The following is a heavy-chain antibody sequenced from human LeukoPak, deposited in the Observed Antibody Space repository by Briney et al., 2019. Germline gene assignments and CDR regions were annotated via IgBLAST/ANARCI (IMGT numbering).Heavy chain of an antibody. CDR3: AKGGQYGSGSYSH. D-gene: IGHD3-10*01. V-gene: IGHV3-23*01. CDR1: GFTFSSYA. J-gene: IGHJ4*02. CDR2: ISASGGST. Sequence: PGGSLRLSCAASGFTFSSYAMTWVRQAPGKGLEWVSGISASGGSTNYADSVKGRLTISRDNSKNTLYLQMYSLRAEDTAVYYCAKGGQYGSGSYSHWGQGTPVTVSS.